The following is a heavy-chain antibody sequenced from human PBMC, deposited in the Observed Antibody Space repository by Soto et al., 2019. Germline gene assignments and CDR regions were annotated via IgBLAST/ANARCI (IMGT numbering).Heavy chain of an antibody. CDR2: INPGDSDT. Sequence: PGESLKISCEGSGFSFSRYKIGWVRQMPGKGLEWMGIINPGDSDTRYSPSFQGQVTISADKSISTAYLQWSSLKASDTAMYYCMRSYGDSYYYYYGMDVWGQGTTVTVSS. CDR3: MRSYGDSYYYYYGMDV. CDR1: GFSFSRYK. V-gene: IGHV5-51*01. D-gene: IGHD4-17*01. J-gene: IGHJ6*02.